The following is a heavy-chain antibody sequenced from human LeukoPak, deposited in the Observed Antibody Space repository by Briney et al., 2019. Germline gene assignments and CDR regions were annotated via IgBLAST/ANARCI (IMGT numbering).Heavy chain of an antibody. V-gene: IGHV3-21*01. J-gene: IGHJ4*02. CDR2: ISSSSSYI. D-gene: IGHD6-19*01. CDR1: GFTFSSYS. Sequence: GGSLRLSCAASGFTFSSYSMNWVRQAPGKGLEWFSSISSSSSYIYYADSVKGRFTISRDNAKNSLYLQMNSLRAEDTAVYYCARERAVAGMSYYFDYWGQGTLVTVSS. CDR3: ARERAVAGMSYYFDY.